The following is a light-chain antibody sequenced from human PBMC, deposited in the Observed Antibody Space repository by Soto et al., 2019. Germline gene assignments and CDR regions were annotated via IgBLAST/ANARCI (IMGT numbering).Light chain of an antibody. J-gene: IGKJ1*01. CDR1: QSIDSW. V-gene: IGKV1-5*03. Sequence: DIQMTQSPSTLSASVGDRVTITCRASQSIDSWLAWYQHKPGKAPKLLIFKASTLETGVPSRFSGSGSETEFTLTISRLEPEDFAVYYCQKYGSSGTFGQGTKV. CDR2: KAS. CDR3: QKYGSSGT.